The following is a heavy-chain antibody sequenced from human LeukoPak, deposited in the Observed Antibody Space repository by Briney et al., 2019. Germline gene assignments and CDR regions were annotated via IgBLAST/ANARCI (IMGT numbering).Heavy chain of an antibody. CDR2: IYYSGGT. CDR3: ARTHETTTTRPPTFDS. Sequence: SETLSLTCTVSGASISSSSYYWGWIRQPPGKGLEWIGSIYYSGGTYYNASLKSRLTISVDTSKNQFSLKLSSVTAADTAVYYCARTHETTTTRPPTFDSWGQGSLVTVSS. CDR1: GASISSSSYY. D-gene: IGHD4-11*01. J-gene: IGHJ4*02. V-gene: IGHV4-39*01.